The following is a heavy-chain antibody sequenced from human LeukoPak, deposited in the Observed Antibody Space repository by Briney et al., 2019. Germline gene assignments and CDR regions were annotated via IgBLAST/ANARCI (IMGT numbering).Heavy chain of an antibody. CDR1: GFTFDDYA. CDR3: ARDYSSGWPGY. V-gene: IGHV3-9*01. D-gene: IGHD6-19*01. J-gene: IGHJ4*02. Sequence: GGSLRLSCAASGFTFDDYAMHWVRQAPGKGLEWVSGISWNSGSTGYADSVKGRFTISRDNAKNSLYLQMNSLRAEDTAVYYCARDYSSGWPGYWGQGTLVTVSS. CDR2: ISWNSGST.